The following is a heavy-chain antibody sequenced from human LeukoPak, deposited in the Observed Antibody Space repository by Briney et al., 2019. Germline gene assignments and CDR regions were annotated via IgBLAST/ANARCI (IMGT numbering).Heavy chain of an antibody. J-gene: IGHJ5*02. CDR1: GGSISSGGYY. V-gene: IGHV4-31*03. CDR2: IYYSGST. D-gene: IGHD1-1*01. Sequence: SETLSLTCTVSGGSISSGGYYWSWIRQHPGQGLEWIGYIYYSGSTYYNPSLKSRVIISVDTSKNQFSLKLSSVTAADTAVYYCARDKRNWNNWFDPWGQGTLVTVSS. CDR3: ARDKRNWNNWFDP.